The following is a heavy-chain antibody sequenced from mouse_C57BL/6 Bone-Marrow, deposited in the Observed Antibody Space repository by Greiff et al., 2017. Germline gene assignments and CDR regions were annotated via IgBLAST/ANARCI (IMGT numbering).Heavy chain of an antibody. Sequence: VHVKQSGAELVRPGASVKLSCTASGFNIKDDYIHWVKQRPEQGLEWIGWFDPEIGDTEYASKFQGKATITSDTSSNTAYLQLSSLTSEYTAVYYCSSFDGNYFDFWGQGTPLTVAS. CDR3: SSFDGNYFDF. CDR1: GFNIKDDY. V-gene: IGHV14-4*01. J-gene: IGHJ2*01. CDR2: FDPEIGDT. D-gene: IGHD2-3*01.